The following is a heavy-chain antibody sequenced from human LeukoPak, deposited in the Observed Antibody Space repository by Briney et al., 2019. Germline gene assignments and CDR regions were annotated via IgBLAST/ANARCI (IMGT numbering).Heavy chain of an antibody. Sequence: GGSLRLSCAASGFTFSSYAMHWVRQAPGKGLEWVAVISYDGSNKYYADSVKGRFTISRDNSENTLYLQMNSLRAEDTAVYYCARGIAVAGSVGDYWGQGTLVTVSS. D-gene: IGHD6-19*01. J-gene: IGHJ4*02. CDR3: ARGIAVAGSVGDY. CDR2: ISYDGSNK. V-gene: IGHV3-30*04. CDR1: GFTFSSYA.